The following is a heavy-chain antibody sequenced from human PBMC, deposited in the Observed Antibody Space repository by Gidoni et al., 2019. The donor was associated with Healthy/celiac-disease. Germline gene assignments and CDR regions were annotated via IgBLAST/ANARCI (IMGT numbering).Heavy chain of an antibody. J-gene: IGHJ6*02. CDR2: IKQDGSEK. CDR3: ARDLLGTVIGEQQLVGPTYGMDV. V-gene: IGHV3-7*01. D-gene: IGHD6-13*01. Sequence: EVQLVESGGGLVQPGGSLRLSCAASGFTFSSYWMSWVRQAPGKGLEWVANIKQDGSEKYYVDSVKGRFTISRDNAKNSLYLQMNSLRAEDTAVYYCARDLLGTVIGEQQLVGPTYGMDVWGQGTTVTVSS. CDR1: GFTFSSYW.